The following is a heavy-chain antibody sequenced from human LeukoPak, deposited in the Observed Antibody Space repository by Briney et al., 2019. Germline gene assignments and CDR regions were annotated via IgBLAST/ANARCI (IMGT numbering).Heavy chain of an antibody. Sequence: SETLSLTCTVSGGSISSTNYYWGWIRQPPGKGLEWIGSIYYRGSTYYNPSLQSRVTISVDTSKNQFSLKLSSVTAADTAVYYCARGLPVPRFGEFPANWFDPWGQGTLVTVSS. V-gene: IGHV4-39*01. D-gene: IGHD3-10*02. CDR2: IYYRGST. CDR3: ARGLPVPRFGEFPANWFDP. CDR1: GGSISSTNYY. J-gene: IGHJ5*02.